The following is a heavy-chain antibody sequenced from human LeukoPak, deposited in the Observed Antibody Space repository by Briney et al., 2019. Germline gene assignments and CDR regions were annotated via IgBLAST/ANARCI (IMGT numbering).Heavy chain of an antibody. D-gene: IGHD5-24*01. CDR3: ARRLRWLQFPIGY. J-gene: IGHJ4*02. V-gene: IGHV4-34*01. CDR1: GGSFSGYY. Sequence: SETLSLTCAVYGGSFSGYYWSWIRQPPGKGLEWIGEINHSGSTNYNPSLKSRVTISVDTSKNQFSLKLSSVTAADTAVYYCARRLRWLQFPIGYWGQGTLVTVSS. CDR2: INHSGST.